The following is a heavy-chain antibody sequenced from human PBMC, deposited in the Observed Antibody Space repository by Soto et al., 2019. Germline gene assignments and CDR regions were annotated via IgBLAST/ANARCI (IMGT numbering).Heavy chain of an antibody. J-gene: IGHJ6*02. CDR2: SIPIFGTA. Sequence: SVKVSCKASGGTFNNYPITWVRQAPGEGLEWMGGSIPIFGTANYAQKFQGRVTISVDESTSTAYMELSSLRSEDTAVYYCARGRGYSGDDHYYYFDMDVWGQGTTVTVSS. CDR3: ARGRGYSGDDHYYYFDMDV. D-gene: IGHD5-12*01. V-gene: IGHV1-69*13. CDR1: GGTFNNYP.